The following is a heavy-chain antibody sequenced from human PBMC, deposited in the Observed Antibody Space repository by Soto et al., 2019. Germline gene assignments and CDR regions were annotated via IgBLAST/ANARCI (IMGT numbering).Heavy chain of an antibody. V-gene: IGHV3-21*01. Sequence: GASLRLSCAASGFTFSSYSMNWVRQAPGKGLEWVSSISSSSSYIYYADSVKGRFTISRDNAKNSLYLQMNSLRAEDTAVYYCAREQYYYDSSGYYYPGALDICGQGTAVTV. CDR3: AREQYYYDSSGYYYPGALDI. J-gene: IGHJ3*02. CDR1: GFTFSSYS. CDR2: ISSSSSYI. D-gene: IGHD3-22*01.